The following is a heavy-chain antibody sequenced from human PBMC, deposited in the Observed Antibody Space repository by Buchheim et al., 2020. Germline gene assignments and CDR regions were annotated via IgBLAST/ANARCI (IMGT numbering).Heavy chain of an antibody. J-gene: IGHJ4*02. Sequence: QVQLQESGPGLVKPSETLSLTCTVSGGSISSYYWSWIRQPPGKGLEWIGYIYYSGSTNYNPSLKSRVTISVDTSKNQFSLKLSSVTAADTAVYYCARGRFLDAGRFDYWGQGTL. CDR1: GGSISSYY. CDR3: ARGRFLDAGRFDY. D-gene: IGHD3-10*01. V-gene: IGHV4-59*01. CDR2: IYYSGST.